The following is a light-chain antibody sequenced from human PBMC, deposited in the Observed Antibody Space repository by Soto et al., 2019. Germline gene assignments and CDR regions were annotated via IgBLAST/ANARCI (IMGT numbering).Light chain of an antibody. CDR1: SSDVGGYNY. V-gene: IGLV2-11*01. CDR2: GVS. J-gene: IGLJ3*02. Sequence: QSALTQPRSVSGSPGQSVTISCTGTSSDVGGYNYVSWYQQHPGKVPKLMIYGVSHRPSGVPDRFSGSKSGNTASLTISGLQADDEADYYCCSYAGSYTWVFGGGTKLTVL. CDR3: CSYAGSYTWV.